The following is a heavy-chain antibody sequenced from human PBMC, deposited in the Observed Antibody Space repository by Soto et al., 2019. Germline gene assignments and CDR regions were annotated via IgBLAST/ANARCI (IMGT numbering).Heavy chain of an antibody. J-gene: IGHJ6*02. Sequence: SVKVSCKASGGTFSSYTISWVRQAPGQGLEWMGRIIPILGIANYAQKFQGRVTITGDKSTSTAYMELSSLRSEDTAVYYCARDLEVVAATRGYYYYYGMDVWGQGTTVTVS. CDR3: ARDLEVVAATRGYYYYYGMDV. D-gene: IGHD2-15*01. CDR1: GGTFSSYT. CDR2: IIPILGIA. V-gene: IGHV1-69*04.